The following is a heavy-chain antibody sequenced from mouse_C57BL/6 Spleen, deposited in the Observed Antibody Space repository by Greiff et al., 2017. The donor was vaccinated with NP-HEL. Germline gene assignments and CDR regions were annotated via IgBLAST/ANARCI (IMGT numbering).Heavy chain of an antibody. Sequence: EVQLQQSGPELVKPGASVKISCKASGYSFTGYYMNWVKQSPEKSLEWIGEINPSTGGTTYNQKFKAKATLTVDKSSSTAYMQLKSLTSEDSAVYYCARGYYDYDDGAMDYWGQGTSVTVSS. J-gene: IGHJ4*01. CDR2: INPSTGGT. CDR3: ARGYYDYDDGAMDY. V-gene: IGHV1-42*01. D-gene: IGHD2-4*01. CDR1: GYSFTGYY.